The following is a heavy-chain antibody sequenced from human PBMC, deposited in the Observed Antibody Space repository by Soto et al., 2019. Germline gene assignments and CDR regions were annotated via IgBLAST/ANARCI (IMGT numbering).Heavy chain of an antibody. Sequence: PSETLSLTCTVSGGSISSSSYYWGWIRQPPGKGLEWIGSIYYSGSTYYNPSLKSRVTISVDTSKNQFSLKLSSVTAADTAVYYCARLREQWRREARFDYWGQETLVTVSS. D-gene: IGHD6-19*01. CDR1: GGSISSSSYY. J-gene: IGHJ4*02. CDR2: IYYSGST. CDR3: ARLREQWRREARFDY. V-gene: IGHV4-39*01.